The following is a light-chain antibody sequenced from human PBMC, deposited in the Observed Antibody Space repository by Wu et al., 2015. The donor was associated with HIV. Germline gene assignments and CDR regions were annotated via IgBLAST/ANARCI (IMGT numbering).Light chain of an antibody. V-gene: IGKV3-11*01. CDR3: QQHYNWPLT. J-gene: IGKJ5*01. CDR2: DAS. CDR1: RSVSGT. Sequence: EIVLTQSPATLSFSPGESATLSCRASRSVSGTLAWYQQKPGQALRLLIYDASNRATGIPARFSGSGSVTDFILTISNLEPEDSAVYYCQQHYNWPLTFGQGTRLEIK.